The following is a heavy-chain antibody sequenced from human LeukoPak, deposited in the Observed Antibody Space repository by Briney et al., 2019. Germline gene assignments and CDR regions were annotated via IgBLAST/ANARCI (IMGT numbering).Heavy chain of an antibody. CDR1: GFTVSSNY. V-gene: IGHV3-66*02. J-gene: IGHJ4*02. CDR2: IYSGGST. CDR3: PSPRGTYYFDY. D-gene: IGHD1-1*01. Sequence: QPGGSLRLSCAASGFTVSSNYMSWVRQAPGKGLEWVSVIYSGGSTYYADSVKGRFTISRDNSKNTLYLQMNSLRAEDTAVYHCPSPRGTYYFDYWGQGTLVTVSS.